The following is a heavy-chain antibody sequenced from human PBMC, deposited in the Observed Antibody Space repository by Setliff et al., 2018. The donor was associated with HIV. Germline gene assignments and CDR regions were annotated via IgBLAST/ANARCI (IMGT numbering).Heavy chain of an antibody. Sequence: PSETLSLTCTVSAGSIRSSTYYWAWIRQPPGKGLEWIGTIDYSGSTYYNPSLKSRATISVDMSKNQFSLRLSSVTAADTAVYYCIIAYSSGWLAHMGFDSWGQGTRGTVSS. CDR1: AGSIRSSTYY. CDR3: IIAYSSGWLAHMGFDS. J-gene: IGHJ4*02. V-gene: IGHV4-39*01. CDR2: IDYSGST. D-gene: IGHD6-19*01.